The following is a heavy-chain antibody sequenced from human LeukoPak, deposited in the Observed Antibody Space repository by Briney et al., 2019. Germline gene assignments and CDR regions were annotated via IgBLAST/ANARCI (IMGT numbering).Heavy chain of an antibody. CDR1: GFTFSSYW. CDR2: IKQDGSEE. Sequence: PGGSLRLSCVASGFTFSSYWMSWVRQAPGKGLEWVANIKQDGSEEYYVDSVKGRFTISRDNAKNSLYLQMNSLRAEDTAVYYCARVGGMRTGATYYYYMDVWGKGTTVTVSS. CDR3: ARVGGMRTGATYYYYMDV. V-gene: IGHV3-7*01. D-gene: IGHD1-7*01. J-gene: IGHJ6*03.